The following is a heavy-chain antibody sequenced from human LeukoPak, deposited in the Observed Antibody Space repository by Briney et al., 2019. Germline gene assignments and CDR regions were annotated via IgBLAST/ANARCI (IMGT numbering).Heavy chain of an antibody. Sequence: SQTLCLTCTVSGAAFSSGDQYWNWIRPSPGKGLEWIGSIHPSGRLYNNPSLESRVTISIDTSKNQFSLNLNSVTAADTAVYFCSRGLDSRKLGYWGQGTLVTVSS. CDR1: GAAFSSGDQY. V-gene: IGHV4-31*03. D-gene: IGHD3-22*01. J-gene: IGHJ4*02. CDR3: SRGLDSRKLGY. CDR2: IHPSGRL.